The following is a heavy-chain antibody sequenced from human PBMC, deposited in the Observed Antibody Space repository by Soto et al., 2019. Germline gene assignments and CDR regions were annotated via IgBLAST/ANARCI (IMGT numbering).Heavy chain of an antibody. V-gene: IGHV4-31*03. CDR2: IYYSGST. J-gene: IGHJ4*02. CDR1: GGSISSGGYY. CDR3: ARAREGGNSDYFDY. Sequence: SETLSLTCTVSGGSISSGGYYWSWIRQHPGKGLEWIGYIYYSGSTYYNPSLKSRVTISVDTSKNQFSLKLSSVTAADTAVYYCARAREGGNSDYFDYWGQGTLVTVSS. D-gene: IGHD2-21*02.